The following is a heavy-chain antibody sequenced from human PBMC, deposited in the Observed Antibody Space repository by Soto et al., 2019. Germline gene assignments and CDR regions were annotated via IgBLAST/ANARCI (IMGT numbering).Heavy chain of an antibody. CDR3: ARFTFGYFDY. D-gene: IGHD3-16*01. CDR1: GGSFSGYY. Sequence: SETLSLTCAVYGGSFSGYYWSWIRQPPGKGLEWIGEINHSGSTNYNPSLKSRVTISVDTSKNQFSLKLSSVTAADTAVYYCARFTFGYFDYWGQGTLVTVSS. CDR2: INHSGST. J-gene: IGHJ4*02. V-gene: IGHV4-34*01.